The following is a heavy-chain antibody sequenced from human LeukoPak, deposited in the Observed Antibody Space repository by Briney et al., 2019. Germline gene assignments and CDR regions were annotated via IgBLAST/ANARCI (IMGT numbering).Heavy chain of an antibody. Sequence: ASVKVSCKASGYTFTSYYMHWVRQAPGQGLEWMGIINPSGGSTSYAQKFQGRVTITADESTSTAYMELSSLRSEDTAVYYCARDDATAMAAFDIWGQGTMVTVSS. V-gene: IGHV1-46*01. CDR2: INPSGGST. CDR1: GYTFTSYY. CDR3: ARDDATAMAAFDI. D-gene: IGHD5-18*01. J-gene: IGHJ3*02.